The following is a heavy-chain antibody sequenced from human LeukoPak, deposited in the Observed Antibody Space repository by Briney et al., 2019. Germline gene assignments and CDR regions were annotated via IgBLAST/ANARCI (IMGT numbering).Heavy chain of an antibody. Sequence: SVTVSCKASGGTFSSYAISWVRQAPGQGLEWMGGIIPIFGTANYAQKFQGRVTITADESTSTAYMELSSLRSEDTAVYYCARDVGIAVAGFDYWGQGTLVTVSS. D-gene: IGHD6-19*01. J-gene: IGHJ4*02. CDR3: ARDVGIAVAGFDY. CDR1: GGTFSSYA. CDR2: IIPIFGTA. V-gene: IGHV1-69*01.